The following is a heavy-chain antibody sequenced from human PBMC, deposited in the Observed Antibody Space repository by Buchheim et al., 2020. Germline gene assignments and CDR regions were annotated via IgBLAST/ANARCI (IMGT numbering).Heavy chain of an antibody. J-gene: IGHJ4*02. Sequence: EVQLVGSGGGLVQPGGSLRLSCVASGFSFSIYEMSWVRQAPGKGLEWVSYISSSASTIYYADSVKGRFTISRDDAKDSLYLQMNSLRAEDTAVYYCARVRLGGYSYPNNFDYWGQGTL. CDR1: GFSFSIYE. CDR2: ISSSASTI. V-gene: IGHV3-48*03. D-gene: IGHD5-18*01. CDR3: ARVRLGGYSYPNNFDY.